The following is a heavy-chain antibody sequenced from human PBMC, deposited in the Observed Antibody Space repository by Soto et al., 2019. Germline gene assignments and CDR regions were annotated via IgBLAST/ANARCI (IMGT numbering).Heavy chain of an antibody. V-gene: IGHV3-48*01. D-gene: IGHD2-8*02. J-gene: IGHJ4*02. CDR2: ISSSSSTI. CDR1: GFTFSSYS. CDR3: ARATGDYFDY. Sequence: EVQLVESGGGLVQPGGSLRLSCAASGFTFSSYSMNWVRQAPGKGLEWVSYISSSSSTIYYADSVKGRFTISRDNAKNSLYLQMNSLRAEETAVYYCARATGDYFDYWGLGTLVTVSS.